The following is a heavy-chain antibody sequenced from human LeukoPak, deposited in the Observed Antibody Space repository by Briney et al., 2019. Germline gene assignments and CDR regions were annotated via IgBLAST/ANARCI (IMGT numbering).Heavy chain of an antibody. D-gene: IGHD5-18*01. CDR1: GASVSGSNYY. Sequence: SETLSLTCAVSGASVSGSNYYWGWIRQPPGKGLEWIGNIYSSGSTYYNASLQSRVTISVDTSKNQFSLKLSSVTAADTAVYYCARENSYGPNWFDPWGQGTLVTVSS. V-gene: IGHV4-39*07. CDR3: ARENSYGPNWFDP. J-gene: IGHJ5*02. CDR2: IYSSGST.